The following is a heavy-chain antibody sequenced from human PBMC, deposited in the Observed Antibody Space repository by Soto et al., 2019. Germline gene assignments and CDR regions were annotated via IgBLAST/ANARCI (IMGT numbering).Heavy chain of an antibody. V-gene: IGHV4-59*01. Sequence: SETLSLTCTVSGGSISSYYWSWIRQPPGKGLDWIGYIYYSGSTNYNPYLKSRVTISVDTSKNQFSLKVSAVTAADTAVYYCARRGGDWYFDYWGQGTLVTVSS. CDR1: GGSISSYY. CDR2: IYYSGST. J-gene: IGHJ4*02. CDR3: ARRGGDWYFDY. D-gene: IGHD3-10*01.